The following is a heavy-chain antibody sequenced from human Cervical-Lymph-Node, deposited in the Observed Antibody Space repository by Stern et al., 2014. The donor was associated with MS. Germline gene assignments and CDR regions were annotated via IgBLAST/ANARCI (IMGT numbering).Heavy chain of an antibody. D-gene: IGHD2-21*01. J-gene: IGHJ6*02. CDR3: ARGDIAIVPVYSYGMDV. Sequence: EMQLVESGGGLVQPGGSLRLSCEGSGFAVRREYMNWVRPAPGKGLEWVSIIYTGGSTYYADSVKGRFTISRDHSNNTVFLQMNNLRVEDTAVYYCARGDIAIVPVYSYGMDVWGQGTTVTVSS. CDR1: GFAVRREY. CDR2: IYTGGST. V-gene: IGHV3-53*01.